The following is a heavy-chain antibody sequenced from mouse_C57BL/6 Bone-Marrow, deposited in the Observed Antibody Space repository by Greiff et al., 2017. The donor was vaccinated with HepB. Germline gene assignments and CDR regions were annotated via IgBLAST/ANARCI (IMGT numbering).Heavy chain of an antibody. CDR1: GYTFTDYE. Sequence: VQLQQSGAELVRPGASVTLSCTASGYTFTDYEMHWVKQTPVHGLEWIGAIDPETGGTAYNQKFKGKAILTADKSSSTAYMELRSLTSEDSAVYYCTRTITTRRLRFDYWGQGTTLTVSS. D-gene: IGHD2-4*01. J-gene: IGHJ2*01. CDR2: IDPETGGT. V-gene: IGHV1-15*01. CDR3: TRTITTRRLRFDY.